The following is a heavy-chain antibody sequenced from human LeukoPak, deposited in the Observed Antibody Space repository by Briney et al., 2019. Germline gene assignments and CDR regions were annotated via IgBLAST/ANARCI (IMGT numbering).Heavy chain of an antibody. D-gene: IGHD6-19*01. V-gene: IGHV1-18*01. Sequence: ASVKVSCKASGYAFKKYAISWVRQAPGQGLEWLGWISTYNGDTNYAQNFKGRVTMTTDASTSTAYMELWSLRSDDTAVYYCTRDPSNSSGWYIYFDYWGQGALVTVSS. CDR3: TRDPSNSSGWYIYFDY. J-gene: IGHJ4*02. CDR1: GYAFKKYA. CDR2: ISTYNGDT.